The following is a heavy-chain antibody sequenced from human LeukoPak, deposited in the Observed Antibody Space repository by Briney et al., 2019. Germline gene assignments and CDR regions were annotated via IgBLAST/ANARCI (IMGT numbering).Heavy chain of an antibody. CDR2: INPNSGGT. CDR3: AREDGGAAAGRYYYYYYYMDV. D-gene: IGHD6-13*01. J-gene: IGHJ6*03. V-gene: IGHV1-2*02. CDR1: GYTFTGYY. Sequence: GASVKVSCKASGYTFTGYYMHWVRQAPGQGLEWMGWINPNSGGTNYAQKFQGRVTMTRDTSISTAYMELSRLRSDDTAVYYCAREDGGAAAGRYYYYYYYMDVWGKGTTVTISS.